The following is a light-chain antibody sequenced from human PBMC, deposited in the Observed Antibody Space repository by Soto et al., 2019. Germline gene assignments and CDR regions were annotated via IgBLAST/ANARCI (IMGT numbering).Light chain of an antibody. CDR2: DAS. V-gene: IGKV3-11*01. Sequence: EIVLTQSPGTLSLSPGERATLSCRASQSVGSYLAWYQQKPGQSPRLLIYDASNRATGIPARFSGSGSGTDFTLTISGLEPADFAVYYCQQRTNWPRTFGQGTKVEIK. CDR1: QSVGSY. J-gene: IGKJ1*01. CDR3: QQRTNWPRT.